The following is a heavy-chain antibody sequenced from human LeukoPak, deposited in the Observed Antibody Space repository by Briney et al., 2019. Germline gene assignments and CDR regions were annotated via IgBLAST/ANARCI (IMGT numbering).Heavy chain of an antibody. D-gene: IGHD2-8*01. V-gene: IGHV4-39*01. Sequence: SETLSLTCTVSGGSISSSSYYWGWIRQPPGKGLEWIGSIYYSGSTYYNPSLKSRVTISVDTSKNQFSLKLSSVTAADTAVYYCATEGVSSDAFAFWGQGTKVAVSS. J-gene: IGHJ3*01. CDR3: ATEGVSSDAFAF. CDR2: IYYSGST. CDR1: GGSISSSSYY.